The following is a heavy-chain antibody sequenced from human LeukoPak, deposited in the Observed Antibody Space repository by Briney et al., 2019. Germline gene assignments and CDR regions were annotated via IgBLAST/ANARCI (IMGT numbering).Heavy chain of an antibody. CDR1: GFTFSSYN. CDR3: ARAEYYYYGMDV. J-gene: IGHJ6*02. V-gene: IGHV3-48*02. Sequence: GGSLRLSGAASGFTFSSYNMNWVRQAPGKGLEWVSYISSTGSTIYYADSVKGRFTISRDSAKNSLYLQMNSLRDEDTAVYYCARAEYYYYGMDVWGQGTTVTVSS. CDR2: ISSTGSTI. D-gene: IGHD1-14*01.